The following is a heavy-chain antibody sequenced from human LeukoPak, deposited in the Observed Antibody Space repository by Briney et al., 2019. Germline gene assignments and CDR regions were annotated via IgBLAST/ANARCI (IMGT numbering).Heavy chain of an antibody. CDR1: GGSFSGYY. CDR2: INHSGST. D-gene: IGHD2-2*01. J-gene: IGHJ4*02. CDR3: ARAPSTSLGNDY. V-gene: IGHV4-34*01. Sequence: SETLSLTCAVYGGSFSGYYWSWIRQPPGKGPEWIGEINHSGSTNYNPSLKSRVTISVDTSKNQFSLKLSSVTAADTAVYYCARAPSTSLGNDYWGQGTLVTVSS.